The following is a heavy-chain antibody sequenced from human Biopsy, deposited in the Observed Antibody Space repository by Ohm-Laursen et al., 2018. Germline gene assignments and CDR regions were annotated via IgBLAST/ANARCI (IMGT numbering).Heavy chain of an antibody. CDR3: ATKLTGYFHH. CDR1: AGTFSNYG. CDR2: NIPILGTG. J-gene: IGHJ1*01. V-gene: IGHV1-69*06. Sequence: SVKVSCKTPAGTFSNYGVNWVRQAPGQGPEWLGGNIPILGTGNYAHQFQDRVTVVADTSTSTATMELRSLRSDDTAVYYCATKLTGYFHHWGQGTLVIVSS. D-gene: IGHD3-9*01.